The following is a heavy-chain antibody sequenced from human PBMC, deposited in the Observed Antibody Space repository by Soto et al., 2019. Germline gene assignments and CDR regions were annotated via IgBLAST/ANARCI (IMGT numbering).Heavy chain of an antibody. V-gene: IGHV3-53*01. CDR1: GFTVSDNY. CDR2: LYSGGGI. D-gene: IGHD5-18*01. J-gene: IGHJ6*02. CDR3: ARSDPGYAYGLNV. Sequence: EAQLVESGGGLIQPGGSLRLSCAASGFTVSDNYITWVRQAPGRGLEWVSLLYSGGGIYYADSVMGRFTISRDTSKKTLYLQMNSLRTEDTAVYYCARSDPGYAYGLNVWGQGTTVTVSS.